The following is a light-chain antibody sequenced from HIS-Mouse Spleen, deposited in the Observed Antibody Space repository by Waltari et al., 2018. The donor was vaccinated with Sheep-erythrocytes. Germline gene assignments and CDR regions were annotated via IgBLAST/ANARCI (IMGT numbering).Light chain of an antibody. CDR3: QQYDNLPLT. J-gene: IGKJ4*01. V-gene: IGKV1-33*01. CDR2: DSS. CDR1: QDISNY. Sequence: DIQMTQSPSSLSASVGHRVTITCQASQDISNYFNWYQQKPGKAPKLLIYDSSNLETGVPSRFSGSGSVTDFTFTISSLQPEDIATYYCQQYDNLPLTFGGGTKVEIK.